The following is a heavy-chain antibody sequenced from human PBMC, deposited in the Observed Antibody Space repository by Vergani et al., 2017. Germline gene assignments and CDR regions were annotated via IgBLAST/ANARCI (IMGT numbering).Heavy chain of an antibody. Sequence: QVQLVQSGAEVKKPGSSVKVSCKASGGTLSSYAISWVRQAPGQGLEWMGGIIPILGTANYAQKFQGRVTITADESTSTAYMQLSSLRSEDTAVYYCARGAGGDYDSSGFFDYWGQGTLVTVSS. V-gene: IGHV1-69*01. D-gene: IGHD3-22*01. CDR3: ARGAGGDYDSSGFFDY. CDR1: GGTLSSYA. CDR2: IIPILGTA. J-gene: IGHJ4*02.